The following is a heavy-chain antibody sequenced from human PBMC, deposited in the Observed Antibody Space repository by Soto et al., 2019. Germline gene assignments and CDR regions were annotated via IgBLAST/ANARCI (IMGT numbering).Heavy chain of an antibody. J-gene: IGHJ1*01. CDR2: INAGNGNT. CDR1: GYTFTSYA. Sequence: ASVKVSCKASGYTFTSYAMHWVRQAPGQRLEWMGWINAGNGNTKYSQKIQGRVTITRDTSASTAYMELSSLRSEDTAVYYCARDGYHSSWAEYFQHWGQGTLVTVSS. V-gene: IGHV1-3*01. D-gene: IGHD6-25*01. CDR3: ARDGYHSSWAEYFQH.